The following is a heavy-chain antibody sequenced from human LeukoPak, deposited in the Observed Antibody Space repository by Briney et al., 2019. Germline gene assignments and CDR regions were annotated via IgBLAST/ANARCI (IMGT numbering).Heavy chain of an antibody. CDR3: ARGPYYDRTITYYFDY. D-gene: IGHD3-22*01. Sequence: SETLSLTCAVYGGSFSGYYWSWIRQPPGKGLEWIGEINHSGSTNYNPSLKSRVTISVDTSKNQFSLKLSSVTAADTAVYYCARGPYYDRTITYYFDYWGQGTLVTVSS. CDR1: GGSFSGYY. J-gene: IGHJ4*02. V-gene: IGHV4-34*01. CDR2: INHSGST.